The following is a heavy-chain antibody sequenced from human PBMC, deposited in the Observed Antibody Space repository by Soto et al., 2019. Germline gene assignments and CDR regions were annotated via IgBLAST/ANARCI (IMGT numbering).Heavy chain of an antibody. CDR2: ISYRGST. Sequence: QVQLQESGPGLVKPSQTLSLTCTVSGGAIKSGNYYWSWIRQPPGKGLEWIGYISYRGSTSYNPSLKSRVTSAVDMATNQFSLKLSSVPAADTAVYYCARTRIGTNGFDPWGQGTLVTVSS. V-gene: IGHV4-30-4*01. CDR1: GGAIKSGNYY. J-gene: IGHJ5*02. CDR3: ARTRIGTNGFDP. D-gene: IGHD3-10*01.